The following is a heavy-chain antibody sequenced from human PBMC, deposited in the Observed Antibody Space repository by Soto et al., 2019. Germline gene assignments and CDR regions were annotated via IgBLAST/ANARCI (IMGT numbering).Heavy chain of an antibody. J-gene: IGHJ4*02. D-gene: IGHD6-19*01. Sequence: SVKVSCKASGGTFSSYAISWVRQAPGQGLEWMGGIIPIFGTANYAQKFQGRVTITADESTSTAYMELSSLRSEDTAVYYCARERSSGWYFDYWGQGTLVTVSS. CDR2: IIPIFGTA. CDR3: ARERSSGWYFDY. V-gene: IGHV1-69*13. CDR1: GGTFSSYA.